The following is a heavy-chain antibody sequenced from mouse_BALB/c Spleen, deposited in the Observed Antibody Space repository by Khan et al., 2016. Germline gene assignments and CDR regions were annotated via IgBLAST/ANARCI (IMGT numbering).Heavy chain of an antibody. CDR1: GSTFSSFG. V-gene: IGHV5-17*02. CDR2: ISSGSSAI. Sequence: EVELVESGGGLVQPGGSRKLSCAASGSTFSSFGMHWVRQAPEKGLEWVAFISSGSSAIYYADTVKGRFTISRDNPKHTLFLQMTSLRSEDTAMYYCGRGDYWGQGTTLTVSS. J-gene: IGHJ2*01. CDR3: GRGDY.